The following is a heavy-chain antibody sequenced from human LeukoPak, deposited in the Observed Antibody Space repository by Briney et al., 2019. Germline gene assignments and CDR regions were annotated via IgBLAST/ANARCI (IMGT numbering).Heavy chain of an antibody. Sequence: GGSLRLSCAASGLTFSSHSMNWVRQAPGKGLEWVSHIRSSSRTTYYADSVKGRFTISRDDAKNSLYLQMNSLRAEDTAVYYCARGGRFLEWLLYWFDPWGQGTLVTVSS. V-gene: IGHV3-48*01. CDR1: GLTFSSHS. CDR2: IRSSSRTT. J-gene: IGHJ5*02. D-gene: IGHD3-3*01. CDR3: ARGGRFLEWLLYWFDP.